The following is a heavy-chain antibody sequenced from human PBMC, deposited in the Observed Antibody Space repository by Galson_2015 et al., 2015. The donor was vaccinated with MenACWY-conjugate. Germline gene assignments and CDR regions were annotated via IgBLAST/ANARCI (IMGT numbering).Heavy chain of an antibody. V-gene: IGHV3-74*01. D-gene: IGHD6-19*01. J-gene: IGHJ4*02. CDR1: GFTFSSYW. Sequence: SLRLSCAASGFTFSSYWMHWVRHAPGKGLVWVSRVNSDGSGTGYADSVKGRFTISIDDAKNSLYLQMNSLRAEDTAVYYCARDRGGPVAGERGPANYWGQGALVTVSS. CDR3: ARDRGGPVAGERGPANY. CDR2: VNSDGSGT.